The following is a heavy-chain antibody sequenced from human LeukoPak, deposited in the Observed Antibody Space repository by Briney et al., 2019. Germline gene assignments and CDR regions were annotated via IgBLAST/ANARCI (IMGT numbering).Heavy chain of an antibody. J-gene: IGHJ6*02. CDR2: ISGGGGST. CDR1: GFTFSSYS. D-gene: IGHD3-10*01. Sequence: GGSLRLSCAASGFTFSSYSMSWVRQAPGKGLEWVSAISGGGGSTYYADSVKGRFTISRDNSKNTLYPQINSLRAEDRAVYYCAKGSFMVRFYGMDVWGQGTTVTVSS. CDR3: AKGSFMVRFYGMDV. V-gene: IGHV3-23*01.